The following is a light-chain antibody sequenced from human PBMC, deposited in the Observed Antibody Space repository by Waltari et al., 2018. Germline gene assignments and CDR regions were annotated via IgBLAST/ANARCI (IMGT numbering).Light chain of an antibody. J-gene: IGKJ4*01. CDR1: QSVTSIS. CDR2: GTS. CDR3: QQYDGEVVT. V-gene: IGKV3-20*01. Sequence: EIVLTQYPATLSLSPGERATLSLRASQSVTSISLTWYQQKLGQAPRLLIYGTSSRATGIPDRFSGSGSGTDFTLTISRLEPEDFAIYYCQQYDGEVVTFGGGTKVEI.